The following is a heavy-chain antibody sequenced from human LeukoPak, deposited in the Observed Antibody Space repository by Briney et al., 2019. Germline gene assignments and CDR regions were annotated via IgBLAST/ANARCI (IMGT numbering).Heavy chain of an antibody. CDR3: ARVYSSSWSHTLYFDY. J-gene: IGHJ4*02. CDR1: GYTFTSHG. V-gene: IGHV1-18*01. D-gene: IGHD6-13*01. Sequence: ASVKVSCKASGYTFTSHGISWVRQAPGQGLEWMGWISAYNGNTNYAQKLQGRVTMTTDTSTSTAYMELRSLRSDDTAVYYCARVYSSSWSHTLYFDYWGQGTLVTVSS. CDR2: ISAYNGNT.